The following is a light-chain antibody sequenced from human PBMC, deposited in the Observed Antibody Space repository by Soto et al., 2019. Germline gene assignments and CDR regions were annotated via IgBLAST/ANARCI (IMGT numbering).Light chain of an antibody. Sequence: QSVLTQPPSASGSPGQSVTISCTGTENDIGVYDFVSWYQHHPGKAPRLIIYEVVQRPSGVPDRFSGSKSGNTASLTVSGLQAADEADYFCKSYAGSNTYVFGSGTKVT. J-gene: IGLJ1*01. CDR3: KSYAGSNTYV. V-gene: IGLV2-8*01. CDR1: ENDIGVYDF. CDR2: EVV.